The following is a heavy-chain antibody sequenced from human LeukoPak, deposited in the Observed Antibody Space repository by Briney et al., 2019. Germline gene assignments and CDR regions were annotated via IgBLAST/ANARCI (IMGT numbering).Heavy chain of an antibody. CDR1: GFTFSSYC. J-gene: IGHJ5*02. Sequence: GGSLRLSCAASGFTFSSYCMSWVRQAPGKGLEWVANIKQDGSEKYYVDSVKGRFTISRDNAKNSLYLQMNSLRAEDTAVYYCARVRQSYQLLVVRSAGWFDPWGQGTLVTVSS. CDR2: IKQDGSEK. D-gene: IGHD2-2*01. V-gene: IGHV3-7*01. CDR3: ARVRQSYQLLVVRSAGWFDP.